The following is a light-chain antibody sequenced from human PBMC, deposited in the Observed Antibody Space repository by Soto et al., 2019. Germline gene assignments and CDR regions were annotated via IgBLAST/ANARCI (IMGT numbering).Light chain of an antibody. CDR2: GVS. CDR1: SSDIGSHNF. V-gene: IGLV2-14*01. J-gene: IGLJ3*02. CDR3: SSYTSTYIWV. Sequence: QSDLTQPASVSGSPGQSITISCTGTSSDIGSHNFVSWHQQHPGKAPKFIIYGVSNRPSGVSNRFSGSKSGNTASLTISGLQADDEADYYCSSYTSTYIWVFGGGTKLTVL.